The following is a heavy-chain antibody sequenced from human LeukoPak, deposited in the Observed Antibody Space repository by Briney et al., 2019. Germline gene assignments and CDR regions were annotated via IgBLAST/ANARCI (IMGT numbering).Heavy chain of an antibody. D-gene: IGHD1-1*01. CDR2: IRSKDANYAT. CDR1: GFTFSGSA. Sequence: PGGSLRLSCAASGFTFSGSAMHWVRQASGKGLEWVGRIRSKDANYATASAASVRRRLTTTRDDSNNTAYLQLNSLKSEDTAVYYCTRLDWNDVRAFDIWGQGTLVTVSS. V-gene: IGHV3-73*01. CDR3: TRLDWNDVRAFDI. J-gene: IGHJ3*02.